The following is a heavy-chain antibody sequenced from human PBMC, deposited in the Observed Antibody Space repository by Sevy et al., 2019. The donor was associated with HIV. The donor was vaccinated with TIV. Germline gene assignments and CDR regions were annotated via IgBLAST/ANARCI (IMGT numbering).Heavy chain of an antibody. D-gene: IGHD6-13*01. CDR3: ATELAAAANYGMDV. V-gene: IGHV1-24*01. CDR1: GYTLTELS. Sequence: ASVKVSCKVSGYTLTELSMHWVRQAPGKGLEWMGGFDPEDGETIYAQKFQGRVTMTEDTSTDTAYMELSSLRSEDTAVYYCATELAAAANYGMDVWGQGTTVTVSS. CDR2: FDPEDGET. J-gene: IGHJ6*02.